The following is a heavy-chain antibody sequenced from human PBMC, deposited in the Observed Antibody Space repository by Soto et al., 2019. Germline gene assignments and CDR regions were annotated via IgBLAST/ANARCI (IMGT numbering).Heavy chain of an antibody. J-gene: IGHJ3*02. CDR2: ISSNGGST. CDR3: VKSEYSSSPPYAFDI. CDR1: GFTFSSYA. V-gene: IGHV3-64D*06. Sequence: GGSLRLSCSASGFTFSSYAMHWVRQAPGKGLEYVSAISSNGGSTYYADSVKGRFTISRDNSKNTLYLQMSSLRAEDTAVYYCVKSEYSSSPPYAFDIWGQGTMVTVSS. D-gene: IGHD6-6*01.